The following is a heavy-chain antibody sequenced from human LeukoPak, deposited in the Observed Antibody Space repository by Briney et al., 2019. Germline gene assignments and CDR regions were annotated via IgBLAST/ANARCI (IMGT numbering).Heavy chain of an antibody. CDR1: GFTFISYA. CDR2: ISGSGGST. D-gene: IGHD6-13*01. J-gene: IGHJ4*02. V-gene: IGHV3-23*01. Sequence: GGSLRLSCAASGFTFISYAMSWGRQAPGKGVGWGSAISGSGGSTYYAHSVKGRFTPSRDESKNTLYLQMDSRRAEDTAIYYCAKPRDSSNWSTFDNWGEGTLVTVSS. CDR3: AKPRDSSNWSTFDN.